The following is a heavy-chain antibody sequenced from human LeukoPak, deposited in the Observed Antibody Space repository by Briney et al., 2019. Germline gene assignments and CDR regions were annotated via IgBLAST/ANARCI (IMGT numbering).Heavy chain of an antibody. CDR3: ARDKRLYCSSTSCYRYYYYYYMDV. J-gene: IGHJ6*03. Sequence: ASVKVSCKASGYTFTSYGISWVRQAPGQGLEWMGWISAYNGNTNYAQKLQGRVTMTTDTSTSTAYMELRSLRSDDTAVYYCARDKRLYCSSTSCYRYYYYYYMDVWGKGTTVTVSS. CDR2: ISAYNGNT. CDR1: GYTFTSYG. V-gene: IGHV1-18*01. D-gene: IGHD2-2*02.